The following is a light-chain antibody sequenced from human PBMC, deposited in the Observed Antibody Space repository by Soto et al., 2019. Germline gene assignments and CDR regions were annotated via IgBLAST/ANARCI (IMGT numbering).Light chain of an antibody. CDR2: RND. V-gene: IGLV1-47*01. J-gene: IGLJ2*01. CDR1: SSNIGKNF. Sequence: QLVLTQPPSASGTPGQRVTISCSGSSSNIGKNFVSWYQHLPGAAPKLLIYRNDQRPSGVPDRFSGSKSGTSASLAISGLRSDDESDYYCAAWDASLNGPIFGGGTKVTVL. CDR3: AAWDASLNGPI.